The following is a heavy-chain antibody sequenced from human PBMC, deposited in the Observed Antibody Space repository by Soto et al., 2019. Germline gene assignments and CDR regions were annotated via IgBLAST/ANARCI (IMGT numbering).Heavy chain of an antibody. V-gene: IGHV3-30*18. Sequence: QVQLVESGGGVVQPGRSLRLSCAASGFTFSSYGIHWVRQAPGKGLEWVAVISYDGSNKYYADSVKGRFTISRDNSKNTLYLQMTRLRAEDTAEYSVAKELSRLLEWMQDSPGFDYWGQGTLVTVSS. J-gene: IGHJ4*02. CDR3: AKELSRLLEWMQDSPGFDY. CDR1: GFTFSSYG. CDR2: ISYDGSNK. D-gene: IGHD3-3*01.